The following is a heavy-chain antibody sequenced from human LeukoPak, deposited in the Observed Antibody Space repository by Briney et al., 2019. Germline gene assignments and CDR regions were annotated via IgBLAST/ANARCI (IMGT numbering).Heavy chain of an antibody. Sequence: SETLSLTCTVSGGSISSYYWSWIRQPPGKGLEWIGRIYTSGSTYYNPSLKSRVTISVDTSKNQFSLKLSSVTAADTAVYYCAGTVADYYYYMDVWGKGTTVTVSS. V-gene: IGHV4-4*07. D-gene: IGHD1-1*01. J-gene: IGHJ6*03. CDR2: IYTSGST. CDR3: AGTVADYYYYMDV. CDR1: GGSISSYY.